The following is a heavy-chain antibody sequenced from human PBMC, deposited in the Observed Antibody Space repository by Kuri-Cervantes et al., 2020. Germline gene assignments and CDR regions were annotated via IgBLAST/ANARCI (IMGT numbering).Heavy chain of an antibody. CDR2: ISYDGSNK. D-gene: IGHD4-17*01. Sequence: FAASGFTFSSYAMHWVRQAPGKGLEWVAVISYDGSNKYYADSVKGRFTISRDNSKNTLYLQMNSLRAEDTAVYYCAKASTTVSSLDYWGQGTLVTVSS. CDR1: GFTFSSYA. J-gene: IGHJ4*02. V-gene: IGHV3-30-3*01. CDR3: AKASTTVSSLDY.